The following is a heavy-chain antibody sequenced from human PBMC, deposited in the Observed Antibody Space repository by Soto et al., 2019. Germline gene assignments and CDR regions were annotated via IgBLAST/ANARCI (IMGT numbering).Heavy chain of an antibody. V-gene: IGHV3-23*01. CDR2: ISGSGGST. Sequence: GGSLRLSCAASGFTFSSYAMSWVRQAPGKGLEWVSAISGSGGSTYYADSVKGRFTISRDNSKNTLYLQMNSLRAEDTAVYYCAKDLGYCSGGSCWDFYYYYGMDVWGQGTTVTV. D-gene: IGHD2-15*01. CDR3: AKDLGYCSGGSCWDFYYYYGMDV. CDR1: GFTFSSYA. J-gene: IGHJ6*02.